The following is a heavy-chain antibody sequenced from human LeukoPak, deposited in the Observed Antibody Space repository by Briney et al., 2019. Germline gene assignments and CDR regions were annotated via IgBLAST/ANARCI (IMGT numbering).Heavy chain of an antibody. J-gene: IGHJ6*02. CDR3: ARSPRRLGYCSGGSCYYYYGMDV. D-gene: IGHD2-15*01. V-gene: IGHV4-34*01. Sequence: PSETLSLTSAVYGGSFSGYYWSWIRQPPGKGLEWIGEINHSGSTNYNPSLKSRVTISVDTSKNQFSLKLSSVTAADTAVYYCARSPRRLGYCSGGSCYYYYGMDVWGQGTTVTVSS. CDR2: INHSGST. CDR1: GGSFSGYY.